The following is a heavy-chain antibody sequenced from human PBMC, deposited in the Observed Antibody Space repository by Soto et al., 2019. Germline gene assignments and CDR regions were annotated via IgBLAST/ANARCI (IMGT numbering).Heavy chain of an antibody. V-gene: IGHV4-4*02. CDR1: GGSFTSNHW. D-gene: IGHD5-12*01. J-gene: IGHJ4*02. CDR3: ASRDPGNSVDN. Sequence: SETLSLTCAVSGGSFTSNHWWTWVRQPPGQGLEWIGEIYRTGSTNYNPSLKSRVTISLDKSENQFSLKVTSLTAADTAVYYCASRDPGNSVDNWGQGTLVTVSS. CDR2: IYRTGST.